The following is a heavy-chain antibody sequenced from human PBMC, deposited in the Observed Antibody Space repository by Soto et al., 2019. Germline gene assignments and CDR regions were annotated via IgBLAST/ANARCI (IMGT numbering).Heavy chain of an antibody. CDR1: GFTFSSYA. Sequence: GGSLRLSCAASGFTFSSYAMSWVRQAPGKGLEWVSAISGSGGSTYYADSVKGRFTISRDNSKNTLYLQMNSLRAEDTAVYYCAKGDVDDFWSGYSYYYGMDVWGQGTTVTVSS. J-gene: IGHJ6*02. D-gene: IGHD3-3*01. CDR2: ISGSGGST. V-gene: IGHV3-23*01. CDR3: AKGDVDDFWSGYSYYYGMDV.